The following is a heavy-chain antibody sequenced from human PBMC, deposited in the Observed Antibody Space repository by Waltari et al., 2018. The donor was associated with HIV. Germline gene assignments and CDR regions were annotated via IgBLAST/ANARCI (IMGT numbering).Heavy chain of an antibody. D-gene: IGHD1-7*01. CDR2: VNPNSGDT. J-gene: IGHJ6*02. CDR1: GYTFTGYY. V-gene: IGHV1-2*02. CDR3: ARERARTTDYYYGGMDV. Sequence: QVQLVQSGAEVKKPGASVKVSCKASGYTFTGYYMHWVRQAPGQGLEWKGWVNPNSGDTNYAQKVQGRVTRTSGTSISAAYMELSSLRSDDTAVNYWARERARTTDYYYGGMDVGGRGTTVTVSS.